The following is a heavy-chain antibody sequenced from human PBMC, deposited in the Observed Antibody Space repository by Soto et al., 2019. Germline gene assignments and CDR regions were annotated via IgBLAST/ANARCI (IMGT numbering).Heavy chain of an antibody. Sequence: SLRLSCLASVFTCSNYYMSWIRQAPGKGLEWVSYISSTGRTIYYADSVKGRFTVSRDNAQNSLSLKLNSLRVEDTAVYYCARSYSSGWEFDYWGQGTQVTVSS. V-gene: IGHV3-11*01. J-gene: IGHJ4*02. CDR2: ISSTGRTI. CDR1: VFTCSNYY. D-gene: IGHD6-19*01. CDR3: ARSYSSGWEFDY.